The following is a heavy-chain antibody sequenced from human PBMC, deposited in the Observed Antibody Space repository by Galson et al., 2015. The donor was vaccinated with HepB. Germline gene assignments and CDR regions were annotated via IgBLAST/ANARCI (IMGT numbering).Heavy chain of an antibody. CDR3: TRDGWLHGFDI. CDR2: IRGKTYDETT. D-gene: IGHD3-10*01. CDR1: GFTFGDYV. J-gene: IGHJ3*02. Sequence: SLRLSCATSGFTFGDYVINWFRQAPGKGLEWVGFIRGKTYDETTEYAASLKGRFTLSRDDSKSIAYLKINSLKIEDTAVYYCTRDGWLHGFDIWGQGTMVTVSS. V-gene: IGHV3-49*03.